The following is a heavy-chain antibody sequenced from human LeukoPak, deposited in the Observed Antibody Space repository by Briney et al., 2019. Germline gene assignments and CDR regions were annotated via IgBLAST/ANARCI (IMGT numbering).Heavy chain of an antibody. CDR2: IRNDGTHE. V-gene: IGHV3-30*02. CDR1: GFSFNTFG. D-gene: IGHD2-8*01. J-gene: IGHJ4*02. CDR3: AKDLENNGYADGSFDY. Sequence: GGSLRLSCTASGFSFNTFGMYWIRQTPGKGLDWVGFIRNDGTHEKYGDSVKGRFTIFRDNSKNTLYLLMNNLRPEDTAVYYCAKDLENNGYADGSFDYWGQGTLVRVSS.